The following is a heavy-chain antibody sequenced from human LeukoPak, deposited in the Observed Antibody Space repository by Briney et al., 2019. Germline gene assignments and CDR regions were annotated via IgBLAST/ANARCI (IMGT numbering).Heavy chain of an antibody. CDR3: ARVRGALYRGYFQH. J-gene: IGHJ1*01. D-gene: IGHD3-16*01. CDR2: IYYSGST. CDR1: GGSISSGDYC. V-gene: IGHV4-30-4*01. Sequence: SETLSLTCTVSGGSISSGDYCWSWIRQPPGKGLEWIGYIYYSGSTYYNPSLKSRVTISVDTSKNQFSLKLSSVTAADTAVYYCARVRGALYRGYFQHWGQGTLVTVSS.